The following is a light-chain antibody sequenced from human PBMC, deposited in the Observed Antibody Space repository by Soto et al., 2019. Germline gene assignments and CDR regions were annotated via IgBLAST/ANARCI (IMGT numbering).Light chain of an antibody. V-gene: IGKV1D-12*01. CDR2: TAS. CDR1: QDISKW. J-gene: IGKJ5*01. CDR3: QEAYSFPVT. Sequence: DIQMTQSPSSVSASVGDRVTITCRASQDISKWIAWYQQKPGRAPKLLIHTASTIQREVPSRFSVSGSGTDFTLTISSLQPEDFATYYCQEAYSFPVTFGLGTRLDIK.